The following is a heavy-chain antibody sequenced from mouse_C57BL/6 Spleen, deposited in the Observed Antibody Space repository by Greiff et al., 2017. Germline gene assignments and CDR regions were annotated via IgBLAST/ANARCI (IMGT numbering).Heavy chain of an antibody. CDR2: IYPRDGST. CDR3: ASRGGSYFDY. J-gene: IGHJ2*01. Sequence: QVQLQQSGPELVKPGASVKLSCKASGYTFTSYDINWVKQRPGQGLEWIGWIYPRDGSTTYNEKFKGKATLTVDTSSSTAYMELHSLTSEDSAVYFCASRGGSYFDYWGQGTTLTVSS. CDR1: GYTFTSYD. V-gene: IGHV1-85*01.